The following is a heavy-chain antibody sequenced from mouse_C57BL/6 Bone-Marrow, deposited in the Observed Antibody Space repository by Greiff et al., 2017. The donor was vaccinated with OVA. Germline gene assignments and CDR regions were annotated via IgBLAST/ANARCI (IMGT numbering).Heavy chain of an antibody. CDR1: GYTFTDYN. V-gene: IGHV1-22*01. CDR2: INPNNGGT. J-gene: IGHJ3*01. Sequence: VQLQQSGPELVKPGASVKMSCKASGYTFTDYNMHWVKQSHGKSLEWIGYINPNNGGTSYNQKFKGKATLTVNKSSSTAYMELRSLTSEDSAVYYCARCSARATAWFAYWGQGTLVTVSA. D-gene: IGHD3-1*01. CDR3: ARCSARATAWFAY.